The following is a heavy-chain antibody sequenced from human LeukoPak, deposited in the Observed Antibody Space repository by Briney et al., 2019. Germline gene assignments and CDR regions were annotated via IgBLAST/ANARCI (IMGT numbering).Heavy chain of an antibody. J-gene: IGHJ4*02. CDR2: ISGSGGRT. D-gene: IGHD5-18*01. V-gene: IGHV3-23*01. Sequence: PGGSLRLSCAASGFTFSSYEMNWVRQAPGKGLEWVSDISGSGGRTYYGDSVRGRFTISRDNSKNTLYLQMNSLRAEDTAVYYCAKRIQSAMATGYWGQGTLVTVSS. CDR1: GFTFSSYE. CDR3: AKRIQSAMATGY.